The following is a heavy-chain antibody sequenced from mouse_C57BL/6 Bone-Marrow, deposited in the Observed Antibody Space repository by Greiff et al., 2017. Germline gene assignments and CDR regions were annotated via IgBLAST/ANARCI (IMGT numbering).Heavy chain of an antibody. Sequence: QVQLQQPGAELVKPGASVKLSCKASGYTFTSYWMHWVKQRPGQGLEWIGTIHPNSGSTNYNEKFKSKATLTVEKSSSTAYMQLSSLTSEDSAVYYCARKRLYYGSSYEAMDYWGQGTSVTVSS. CDR1: GYTFTSYW. D-gene: IGHD1-1*01. J-gene: IGHJ4*01. CDR3: ARKRLYYGSSYEAMDY. CDR2: IHPNSGST. V-gene: IGHV1-64*01.